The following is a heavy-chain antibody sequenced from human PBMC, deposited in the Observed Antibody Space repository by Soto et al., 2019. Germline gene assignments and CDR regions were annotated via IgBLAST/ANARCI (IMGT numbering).Heavy chain of an antibody. CDR1: GGSISGYY. CDR2: IYSDGTT. Sequence: SETLSLTCIVSGGSISGYYWSWIRQPAGKELEWIGRIYSDGTTNYNPSLKGRGTMSVDTSRKQISLKLTSVTAADTAMYYCARDRGYRSGSFGSWGQGVLVTVSS. V-gene: IGHV4-4*07. J-gene: IGHJ5*02. D-gene: IGHD5-18*01. CDR3: ARDRGYRSGSFGS.